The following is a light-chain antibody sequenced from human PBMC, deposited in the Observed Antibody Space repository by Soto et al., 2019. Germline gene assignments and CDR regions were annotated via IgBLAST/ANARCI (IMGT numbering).Light chain of an antibody. CDR3: QQYNSYSPVYT. CDR1: QSISSW. Sequence: DLPMTQSPSTLSASVGDRVTITCRASQSISSWLAWYQQKPGKAPKLLIYDASSLESGVPSRFSRSGSGTEFTLTISSLQPDDFATYYCQQYNSYSPVYTFGQGTKLEIK. CDR2: DAS. J-gene: IGKJ2*01. V-gene: IGKV1-5*01.